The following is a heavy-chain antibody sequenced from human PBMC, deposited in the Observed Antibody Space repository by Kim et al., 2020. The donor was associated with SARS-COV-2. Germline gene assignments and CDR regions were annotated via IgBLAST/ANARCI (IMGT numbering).Heavy chain of an antibody. CDR3: AHRLPYSSSYTNIWFDP. V-gene: IGHV2-5*02. J-gene: IGHJ5*02. Sequence: SGPTLVNPTQTLTLTCTFSGFSLSTSGVGVGWIRQPPGKALEWLALIYWDDDKRYSPSLKSRLTITKDTSKNQVVLTMTNMDPVDTATYYCAHRLPYSSSYTNIWFDPWGQGTLVTVSS. CDR1: GFSLSTSGVG. CDR2: IYWDDDK. D-gene: IGHD6-13*01.